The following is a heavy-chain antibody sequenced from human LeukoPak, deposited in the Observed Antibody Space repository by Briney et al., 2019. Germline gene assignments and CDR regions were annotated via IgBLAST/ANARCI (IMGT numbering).Heavy chain of an antibody. Sequence: SETLSLTCTVSGGSLYNHYWNWIRQPPGEGLEWIGYVFYTGSANYNPSLKSRVIISVDTSNNQLSLRVNSVTAADTAVYYCARDYSGSPLRTDAFDIWGQGTMVTVSS. CDR1: GGSLYNHY. CDR3: ARDYSGSPLRTDAFDI. D-gene: IGHD1-26*01. CDR2: VFYTGSA. J-gene: IGHJ3*02. V-gene: IGHV4-59*11.